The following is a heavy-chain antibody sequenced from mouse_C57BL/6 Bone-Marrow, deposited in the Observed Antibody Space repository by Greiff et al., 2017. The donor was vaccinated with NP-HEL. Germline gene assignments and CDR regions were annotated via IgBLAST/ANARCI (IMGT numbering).Heavy chain of an antibody. Sequence: VQLQQPGAELVKPGASVKLSCKASGYTFTSYWMQWVNQRPGQGLEWIGEIDPSDSYTNYNQKFKGKATLTVDTSSSTAYMQLSSLTSEDSAVYYCARSLKAYWGQGTLVTVSA. CDR3: ARSLKAY. V-gene: IGHV1-50*01. J-gene: IGHJ3*01. CDR2: IDPSDSYT. CDR1: GYTFTSYW. D-gene: IGHD1-3*01.